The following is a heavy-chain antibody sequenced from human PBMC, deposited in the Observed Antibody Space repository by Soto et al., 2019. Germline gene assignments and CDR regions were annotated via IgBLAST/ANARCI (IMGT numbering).Heavy chain of an antibody. CDR2: ISYDGSNK. V-gene: IGHV3-30-3*01. J-gene: IGHJ6*02. Sequence: PGGSLRLSCAASGFTFSSYAMHWVRQAPGKGLEWVAVISYDGSNKYYADSVKGRFTISRDNSKNTLYLQMNSLRAEDTAVYYCARDRMAKDPYYYYYGMDVWGQGTTVTVSS. D-gene: IGHD5-12*01. CDR1: GFTFSSYA. CDR3: ARDRMAKDPYYYYYGMDV.